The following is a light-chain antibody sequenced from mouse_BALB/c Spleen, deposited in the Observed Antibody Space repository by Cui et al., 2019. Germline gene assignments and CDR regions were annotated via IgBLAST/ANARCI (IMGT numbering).Light chain of an antibody. CDR2: NTS. V-gene: IGKV10-96*01. J-gene: IGKJ4*01. Sequence: DIQMTQTTSSPSASLGDRVTIRCRARQDISNYLNWYQQKPDGTVKLLIYNTSRLPSGGPSRFSGSGSGTDYSLTISNVEQEEISTYFCQQGNTLPFTFGGGTKLEIK. CDR1: QDISNY. CDR3: QQGNTLPFT.